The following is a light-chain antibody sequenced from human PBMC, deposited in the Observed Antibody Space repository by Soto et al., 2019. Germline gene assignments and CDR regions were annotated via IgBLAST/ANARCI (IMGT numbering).Light chain of an antibody. Sequence: DIQMTQSPSTLSASVGDRVTITCRASQSISSRLAWYQQKPGKVPKLLIYKAPSLESGVPSRFSGSGSGTEFTLTISSLQPDDFATYYCQQYDSYSWTFGQGTKVEI. CDR3: QQYDSYSWT. CDR1: QSISSR. J-gene: IGKJ1*01. V-gene: IGKV1-5*03. CDR2: KAP.